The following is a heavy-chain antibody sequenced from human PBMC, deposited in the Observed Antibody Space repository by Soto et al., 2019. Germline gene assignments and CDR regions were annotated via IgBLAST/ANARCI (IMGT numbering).Heavy chain of an antibody. CDR2: ISYDGSNK. D-gene: IGHD6-6*01. CDR3: AKDGPHSSSLPRYYYCYMDV. Sequence: GGSLRLSCAASGFTFSSYGMHWVRQAPGKGLEWVAVISYDGSNKYYADSVKGRFTISRDNSKNTLYLQMNSLRAEDTAVYYCAKDGPHSSSLPRYYYCYMDVWGKGTTVTVSS. V-gene: IGHV3-30*18. CDR1: GFTFSSYG. J-gene: IGHJ6*03.